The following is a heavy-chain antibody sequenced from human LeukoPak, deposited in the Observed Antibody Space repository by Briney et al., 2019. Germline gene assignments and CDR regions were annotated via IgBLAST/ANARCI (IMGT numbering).Heavy chain of an antibody. J-gene: IGHJ4*02. V-gene: IGHV3-23*01. Sequence: GGSLRLSCVGSGFKFRAFTMHWVRQAPGRGLEWVSTISGSGDYTYYADSVKGRFTISRDNSMRTVYLQMNSLRAEDTAVYFCAKADTVTTNPAPKVWGLFDYWGQGTLVTVSS. CDR2: ISGSGDYT. CDR1: GFKFRAFT. D-gene: IGHD4-17*01. CDR3: AKADTVTTNPAPKVWGLFDY.